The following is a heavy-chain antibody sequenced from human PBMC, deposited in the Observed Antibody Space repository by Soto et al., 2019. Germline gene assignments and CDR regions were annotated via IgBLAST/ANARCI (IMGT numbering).Heavy chain of an antibody. CDR1: GYTFSSYD. D-gene: IGHD3-10*01. Sequence: QVQLVQSGAEVKKPGASVKVSCKASGYTFSSYDISWVRQAPGQGLEWMGWISTYNGNTNYAQKLQGRVTMTTDTSTSTAYMELRSPRSDATALYGCTNGGGVPRWFGAAGGSGFDAWGQGTLVTVSS. CDR3: TNGGGVPRWFGAAGGSGFDA. J-gene: IGHJ5*02. V-gene: IGHV1-18*01. CDR2: ISTYNGNT.